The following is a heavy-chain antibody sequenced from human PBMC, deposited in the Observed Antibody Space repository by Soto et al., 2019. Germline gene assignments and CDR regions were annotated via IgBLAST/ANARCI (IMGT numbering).Heavy chain of an antibody. D-gene: IGHD3-10*01. V-gene: IGHV1-2*02. J-gene: IGHJ6*02. Sequence: ASVKVSCKTSGYIFTDYYINWVRQAPGQGLQWMGCINPKSGDTDYAKQFRDRVTMSRDTSLITAYMELSSLRSDDTALYYCARDVVTRVREEGGHGLDVWGQGTMVTVSS. CDR2: INPKSGDT. CDR3: ARDVVTRVREEGGHGLDV. CDR1: GYIFTDYY.